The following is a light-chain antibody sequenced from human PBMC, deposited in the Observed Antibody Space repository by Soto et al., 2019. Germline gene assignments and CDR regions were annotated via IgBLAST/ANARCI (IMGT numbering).Light chain of an antibody. V-gene: IGKV3-15*01. Sequence: EIVMTQSPATLSVSPGERATLSCRASQSVSSNLAWYQQKPGQAPRLLIYGASTRATGIPARFSGSVSGTEFTLTISSLQSEDFEVYYCQQYKNWPLPYTFGQGTKLEIK. CDR3: QQYKNWPLPYT. J-gene: IGKJ2*01. CDR1: QSVSSN. CDR2: GAS.